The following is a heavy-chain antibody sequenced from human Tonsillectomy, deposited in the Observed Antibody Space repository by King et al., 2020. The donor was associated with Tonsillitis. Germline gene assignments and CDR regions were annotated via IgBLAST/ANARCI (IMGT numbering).Heavy chain of an antibody. CDR2: ISGSGGNT. D-gene: IGHD3-3*01. CDR1: GFTFSSYA. V-gene: IGHV3-23*04. Sequence: VQLVESGGGLVQPGGSLRLSCAASGFTFSSYAMSWVRQAPGKGLEWVSAISGSGGNTYYADSVKGRFTISRDNSKNTLYLQMNSLRAEDTAVYYCAKDRLYYDIWSGYHYAFDIWGQGTMVTVSS. CDR3: AKDRLYYDIWSGYHYAFDI. J-gene: IGHJ3*02.